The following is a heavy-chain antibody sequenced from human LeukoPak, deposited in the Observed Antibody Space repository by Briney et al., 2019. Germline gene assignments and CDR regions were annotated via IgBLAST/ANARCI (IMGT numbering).Heavy chain of an antibody. CDR2: IWYDGSNK. V-gene: IGHV3-33*01. Sequence: PGGSLRLSCAASGFTFSGYAMHCVRQAPGKGLEWVALIWYDGSNKYYADSVKGQFTISRDSSKNTLYLQMNSLRAEDTAVYYCAREGGGKEFDYWGQGTLVTVSS. CDR3: AREGGGKEFDY. D-gene: IGHD3-16*01. CDR1: GFTFSGYA. J-gene: IGHJ4*02.